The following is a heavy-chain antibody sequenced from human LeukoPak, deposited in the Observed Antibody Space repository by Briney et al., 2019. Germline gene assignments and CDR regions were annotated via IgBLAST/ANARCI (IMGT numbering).Heavy chain of an antibody. CDR1: GGSISSSSYY. V-gene: IGHV4-39*07. CDR2: IYYSGST. Sequence: SETLSLTCTVSGGSISSSSYYWGWIRQPPGKGLEWIGSIYYSGSTYYNPSLKSRVTISVDTSKNQFSLKLSSVTAADTAIYYCARERTIYDFWSDYYYYYMDVWGKGTTVTVSS. D-gene: IGHD3-3*01. CDR3: ARERTIYDFWSDYYYYYMDV. J-gene: IGHJ6*03.